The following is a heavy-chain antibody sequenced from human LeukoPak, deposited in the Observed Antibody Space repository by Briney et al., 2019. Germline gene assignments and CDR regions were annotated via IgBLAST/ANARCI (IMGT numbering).Heavy chain of an antibody. CDR3: ARGREGYYDSSGYYGY. Sequence: SVKVSCKASGGTFSSYAISWVRQAPGQGLEWMGGVIPIFGTANYAQKFQGRVTITADESTSTAYMELSSLRSEDTAVYYCARGREGYYDSSGYYGYWGQGTLVTVSS. D-gene: IGHD3-22*01. CDR1: GGTFSSYA. CDR2: VIPIFGTA. J-gene: IGHJ4*02. V-gene: IGHV1-69*01.